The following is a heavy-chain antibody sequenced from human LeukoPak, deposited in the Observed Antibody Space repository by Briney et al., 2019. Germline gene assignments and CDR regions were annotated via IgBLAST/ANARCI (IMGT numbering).Heavy chain of an antibody. CDR2: IKQDGSEK. D-gene: IGHD6-13*01. CDR1: GFTSRRYW. Sequence: GGSLRLSCAASGFTSRRYWMSWVPHAPGKGLQRVANIKQDGSEKYYVDSVKGRFTISRDNAKNSLSLQMNSLRAEDTAVYYCARYSSSWHAYDIWGQGTMATVSA. J-gene: IGHJ3*02. CDR3: ARYSSSWHAYDI. V-gene: IGHV3-7*05.